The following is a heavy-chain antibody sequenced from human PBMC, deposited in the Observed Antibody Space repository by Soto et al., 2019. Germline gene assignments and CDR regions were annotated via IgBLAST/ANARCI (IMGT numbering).Heavy chain of an antibody. D-gene: IGHD3-10*01. CDR1: GFTFSSYA. Sequence: QVQLVESGGGVVQPGRSLRLSCAASGFTFSSYAMHWVRQAPGKGLEGVAVISYDGSNKYYADSVKGRFTISRDNSKNTLYLQMNSLRAEDTALYYCARDRAYYYGSGSMYYYYGMDVWGQGTTVTVSS. J-gene: IGHJ6*02. CDR2: ISYDGSNK. CDR3: ARDRAYYYGSGSMYYYYGMDV. V-gene: IGHV3-30-3*01.